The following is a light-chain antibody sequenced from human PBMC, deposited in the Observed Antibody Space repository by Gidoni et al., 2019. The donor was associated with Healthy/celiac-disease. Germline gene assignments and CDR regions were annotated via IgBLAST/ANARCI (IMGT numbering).Light chain of an antibody. V-gene: IGKV2-28*01. CDR3: MQALQTRT. CDR1: QSLLHSTGYKY. Sequence: DIVMTQSPLSLPVTPGEPASTSCRSSQSLLHSTGYKYLDWYLQKQGQSPQLLIYLGSNRASGVPDRFSGSGSGTDFTMKISRVEAEDVGVYYCMQALQTRTFGQGTKVEIK. CDR2: LGS. J-gene: IGKJ1*01.